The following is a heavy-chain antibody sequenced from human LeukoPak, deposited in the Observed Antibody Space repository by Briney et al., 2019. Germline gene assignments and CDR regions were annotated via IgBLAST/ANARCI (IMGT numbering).Heavy chain of an antibody. Sequence: GGSLRLSCAASGFTFSSYAMHWVRQAPGKGLEWVAVISYDGSNKYYADSVKGRFTISRDNSKNTLYLQMNSLRAEDTAVYYCARVTPIAAAGTGDYRGQGTLVTVSS. V-gene: IGHV3-30-3*01. J-gene: IGHJ4*02. CDR2: ISYDGSNK. CDR3: ARVTPIAAAGTGDY. D-gene: IGHD6-13*01. CDR1: GFTFSSYA.